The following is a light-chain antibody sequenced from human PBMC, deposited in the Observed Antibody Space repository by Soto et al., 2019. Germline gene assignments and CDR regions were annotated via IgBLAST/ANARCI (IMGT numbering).Light chain of an antibody. J-gene: IGLJ1*01. CDR2: EVT. CDR1: RSDVGSYNL. CDR3: CSYAGSSTYV. Sequence: QSVLTQPASVSGSPGQSITISCTGTRSDVGSYNLVSWYQQHPGEAPKLMIYEVTKRPSGVSYRFSGSKSGNTASLTISGLQADDEADYNCCSYAGSSTYVCVTGTKVTVL. V-gene: IGLV2-23*02.